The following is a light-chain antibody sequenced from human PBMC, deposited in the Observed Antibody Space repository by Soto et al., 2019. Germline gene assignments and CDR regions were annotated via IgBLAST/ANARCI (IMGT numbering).Light chain of an antibody. Sequence: DIQLTQSPSFLSASVGDRVTITCRASQAISRSLVWYQQRPGRAPEVLIYAASSLRSGVPSRFSGSGSGTEFTLTIFSLQPEDFATYYCQQVNNYPRTFGQGTRLDIK. J-gene: IGKJ5*01. CDR2: AAS. CDR3: QQVNNYPRT. CDR1: QAISRS. V-gene: IGKV1-9*01.